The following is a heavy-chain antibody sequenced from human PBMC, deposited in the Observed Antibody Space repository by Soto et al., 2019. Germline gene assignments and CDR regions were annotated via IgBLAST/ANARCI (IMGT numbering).Heavy chain of an antibody. V-gene: IGHV4-31*03. CDR3: ARGNRFDY. J-gene: IGHJ4*02. D-gene: IGHD4-4*01. CDR2: IYYSGST. CDR1: GRSISSGAYY. Sequence: PPHTLSLTSTVSGRSISSGAYYCSWIRQHPGKGLEWIGYIYYSGSTYYNPSLKSRVTISVDTSKNQFSLQLNSVTPEDKAVYYCARGNRFDYWGQGTLVTVSS.